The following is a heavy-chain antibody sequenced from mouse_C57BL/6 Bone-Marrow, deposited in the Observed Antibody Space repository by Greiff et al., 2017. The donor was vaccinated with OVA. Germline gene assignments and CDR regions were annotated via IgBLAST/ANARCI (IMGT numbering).Heavy chain of an antibody. CDR1: GYTFTDYE. J-gene: IGHJ2*01. D-gene: IGHD2-1*01. Sequence: QVQLQQSGAELVRPGASVTLSCKASGYTFTDYEMHWVKQTPVHGLEWIGAIDPETGGTAYNQKFKGKAILTADKSSSTAYMELRSLTSEDSAVYYCTREALLWYNYWGQGTTLTVSS. CDR3: TREALLWYNY. V-gene: IGHV1-15*01. CDR2: IDPETGGT.